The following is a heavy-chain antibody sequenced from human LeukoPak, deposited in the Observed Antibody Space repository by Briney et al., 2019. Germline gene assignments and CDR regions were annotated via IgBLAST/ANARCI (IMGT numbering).Heavy chain of an antibody. V-gene: IGHV4-39*07. D-gene: IGHD1-14*01. Sequence: SETLSLTCTVSGGSISSSSYYWGWIRQPPGKGLEWIGSIYYSGSTYYNPSLKSRVTISVDKSKNQFSLKLSSVTAADTAVYYCARRTGIYFDYWGQGTLVTVSS. CDR1: GGSISSSSYY. CDR2: IYYSGST. CDR3: ARRTGIYFDY. J-gene: IGHJ4*02.